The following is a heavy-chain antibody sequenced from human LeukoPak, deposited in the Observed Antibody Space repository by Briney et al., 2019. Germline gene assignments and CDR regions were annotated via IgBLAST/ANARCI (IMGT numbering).Heavy chain of an antibody. CDR2: MYSGGAA. Sequence: GGSLRLSCAASGFTVSSSYMSWVRQAPGKGLEWVSVMYSGGAAYYANSVKGRFTISRDYSKKTLNLQMNNLGTEDTAVYFCARSVHDTSGYAYWGQGTLVTVSS. CDR3: ARSVHDTSGYAY. CDR1: GFTVSSSY. J-gene: IGHJ4*02. D-gene: IGHD3-22*01. V-gene: IGHV3-66*02.